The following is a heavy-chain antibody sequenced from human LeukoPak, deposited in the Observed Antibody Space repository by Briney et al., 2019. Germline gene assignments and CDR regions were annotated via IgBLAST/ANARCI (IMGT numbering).Heavy chain of an antibody. V-gene: IGHV3-30*02. D-gene: IGHD2-2*01. Sequence: GGYLRLSCAASGFTFSSYGMHWVRQAPGKGLEWVAYIRYHGSNINYADSVKGRFTISRDNSKDTLFLQMSSLRAEDTAVYYCAKVLTGYCGSTSCPFDSWGQGTPVTVSS. CDR2: IRYHGSNI. CDR3: AKVLTGYCGSTSCPFDS. J-gene: IGHJ4*02. CDR1: GFTFSSYG.